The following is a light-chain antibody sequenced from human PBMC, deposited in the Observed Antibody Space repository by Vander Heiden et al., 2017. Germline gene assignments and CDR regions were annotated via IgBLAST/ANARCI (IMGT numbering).Light chain of an antibody. CDR3: QQNYNTPYT. Sequence: DIQMTQFPSSLSASVGDRVTITCRASQSISTYLNWYQLKPGKAPKLLIYGASSLQSGVPSRFSGSGSGTDFTLTISSLQPDDFATYYCQQNYNTPYTFGQGTELEIK. CDR1: QSISTY. V-gene: IGKV1-39*01. J-gene: IGKJ2*01. CDR2: GAS.